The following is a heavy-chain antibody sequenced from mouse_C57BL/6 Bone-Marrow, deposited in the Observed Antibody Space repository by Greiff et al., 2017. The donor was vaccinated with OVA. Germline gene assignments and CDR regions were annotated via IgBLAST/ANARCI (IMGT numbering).Heavy chain of an antibody. J-gene: IGHJ2*01. CDR1: GYSFTGYY. D-gene: IGHD2-2*01. CDR3: ARYGYDGVFDY. V-gene: IGHV1-42*01. Sequence: VQLQQSGPELVKPGASVKISCKASGYSFTGYYMNWVKQSPEKSLEWIGEINPSTGGTTYNQKFKAKATLTVDKSSSTAYMQLKSLTSEASAVYYCARYGYDGVFDYWGQGTTLTVSS. CDR2: INPSTGGT.